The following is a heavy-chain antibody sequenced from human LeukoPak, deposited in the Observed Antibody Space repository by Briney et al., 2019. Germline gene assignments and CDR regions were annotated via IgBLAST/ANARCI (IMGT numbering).Heavy chain of an antibody. CDR3: ARSYYGSGSDLDY. CDR1: GYTFTSFD. J-gene: IGHJ4*02. CDR2: MNPNSGNT. V-gene: IGHV1-8*01. Sequence: ASVTVSCKASGYTFTSFDINWVRQATGQGLEWMGWMNPNSGNTGYAQKFQGRVTMTRNTSISTAYMELSSLRSEDTAVYYCARSYYGSGSDLDYWGQGTLVTVSS. D-gene: IGHD3-10*01.